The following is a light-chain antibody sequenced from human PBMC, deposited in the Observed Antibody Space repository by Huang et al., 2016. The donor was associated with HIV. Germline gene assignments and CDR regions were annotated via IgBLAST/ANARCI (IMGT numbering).Light chain of an antibody. CDR2: EVS. CDR1: QSLLHGDGKTY. J-gene: IGKJ1*01. CDR3: MQGSDRPT. Sequence: DIVMTHTPLSLSVTPGQPASVSCKSSQSLLHGDGKTYFYWYVKKPGQSPQLLMDEVSSRFAGVPDRFSGSGSGTDFTLRISRVEAEDVGVYYCMQGSDRPTFGQGTKVEI. V-gene: IGKV2-29*02.